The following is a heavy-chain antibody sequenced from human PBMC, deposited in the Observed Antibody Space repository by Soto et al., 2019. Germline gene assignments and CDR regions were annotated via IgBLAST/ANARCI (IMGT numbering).Heavy chain of an antibody. CDR2: ISGSGDTI. V-gene: IGHV3-48*02. Sequence: PGGSLRLSCAASVFTFRNYSMNWVRQVPGKGLEWVSYISGSGDTIYYVDSVKGRFTISRDNAKNSLYLQMNSLRDEDTAMYYCARGGTYYDFWSGYPYWGQGTLVTV. CDR1: VFTFRNYS. J-gene: IGHJ4*02. CDR3: ARGGTYYDFWSGYPY. D-gene: IGHD3-3*01.